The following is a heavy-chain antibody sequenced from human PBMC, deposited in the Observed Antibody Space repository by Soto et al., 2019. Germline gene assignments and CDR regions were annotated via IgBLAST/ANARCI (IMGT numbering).Heavy chain of an antibody. D-gene: IGHD2-2*01. CDR1: GFTFSSYG. J-gene: IGHJ5*02. CDR3: ARDLGGLVP. Sequence: GGSLRLSCAASGFTFSSYGMHWVRQAPGKGLEWVAVIWYDGSNKYYADSGKGRFTISRDNSKNTLYLQMNSLRAEDTAVYYCARDLGGLVPWGQGTLVTVSS. V-gene: IGHV3-33*01. CDR2: IWYDGSNK.